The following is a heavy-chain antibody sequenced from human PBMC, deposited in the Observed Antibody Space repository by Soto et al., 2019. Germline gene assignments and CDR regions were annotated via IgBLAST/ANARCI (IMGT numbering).Heavy chain of an antibody. CDR2: ISSSSSYT. D-gene: IGHD6-19*01. Sequence: QVQLVESGGGLVKPGGSLRLSCAASGFTFSDYYMSWIRQAPGKGLEWVSYISSSSSYTNYADSVKGRFTISRDNAKKSLYLQMNSLRAEDTAVYYCARELIAVAGTGLFDPWGQGTLVIVSS. CDR1: GFTFSDYY. V-gene: IGHV3-11*05. CDR3: ARELIAVAGTGLFDP. J-gene: IGHJ5*02.